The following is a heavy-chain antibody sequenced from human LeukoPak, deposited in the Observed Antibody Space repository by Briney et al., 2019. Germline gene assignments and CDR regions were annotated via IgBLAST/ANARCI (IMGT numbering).Heavy chain of an antibody. CDR2: IYTSGST. V-gene: IGHV4-4*07. Sequence: SETLSLTCSVSGGSISSYYWSWIRQPAGKGLEWIGRIYTSGSTNYNPSLKSRVTMSVDTSKNQFSLKLSSVTAADTAVYYRARESIAAAGTRNGAFDIWGQGTMVTVSS. CDR1: GGSISSYY. CDR3: ARESIAAAGTRNGAFDI. J-gene: IGHJ3*02. D-gene: IGHD6-13*01.